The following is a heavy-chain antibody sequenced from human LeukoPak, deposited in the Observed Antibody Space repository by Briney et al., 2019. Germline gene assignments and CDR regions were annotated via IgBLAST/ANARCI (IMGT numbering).Heavy chain of an antibody. D-gene: IGHD6-19*01. CDR3: ARDSPSSDYFDY. Sequence: SETLSLTCTVSGGSISSYYWSWIRQPAGKGLEWIGRIYTSASTNYNPSLKSRVTMSVDTSKNQFSLKLSSVTAADTAVYYCARDSPSSDYFDYWGQGTLVTVSS. CDR1: GGSISSYY. J-gene: IGHJ4*02. V-gene: IGHV4-4*07. CDR2: IYTSAST.